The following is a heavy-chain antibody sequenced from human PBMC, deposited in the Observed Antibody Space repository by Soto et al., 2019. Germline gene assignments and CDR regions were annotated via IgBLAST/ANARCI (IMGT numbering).Heavy chain of an antibody. V-gene: IGHV4-4*07. CDR2: IYATGTT. CDR1: GASISGFY. D-gene: IGHD1-1*01. J-gene: IGHJ5*02. Sequence: SSETLSLTCTVSGASISGFYWSWIRKSAGKGLEWIGRIYATGTTDYNPSLKSRVMMSVDTSKKQFSLKLRSVTAADTAVYYCVRDGTKTLRDWFDPWGQGISVTVSS. CDR3: VRDGTKTLRDWFDP.